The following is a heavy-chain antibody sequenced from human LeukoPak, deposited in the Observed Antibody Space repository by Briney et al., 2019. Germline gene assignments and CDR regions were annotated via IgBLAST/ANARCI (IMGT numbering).Heavy chain of an antibody. CDR2: ISYDGSNK. V-gene: IGHV3-30*18. D-gene: IGHD2-15*01. Sequence: GGSLSLSCAASGFTFSSYGMHWVRQAPGKGLEWVAVISYDGSNKYYADSVKGRFTISRDNSKNTLYLQMNSLRAEDTAVYYCAKASCGSGGSCYLDYWGQGTLVTVSS. CDR3: AKASCGSGGSCYLDY. CDR1: GFTFSSYG. J-gene: IGHJ4*02.